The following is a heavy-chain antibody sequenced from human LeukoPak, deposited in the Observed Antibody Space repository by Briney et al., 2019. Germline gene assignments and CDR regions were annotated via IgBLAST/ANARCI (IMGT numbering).Heavy chain of an antibody. CDR3: AKDSSSGDYVIDY. D-gene: IGHD4-17*01. J-gene: IGHJ4*02. CDR2: ISFDGSNN. CDR1: GFTFSSYG. Sequence: GGSLRLSCSASGFTFSSYGMHWVRQAPGKGLGWVAVISFDGSNNYYADSVKGRFTISRDNSKNTLYLQMNSLRAEDTAVYYCAKDSSSGDYVIDYWGQGTLVTVSS. V-gene: IGHV3-30*18.